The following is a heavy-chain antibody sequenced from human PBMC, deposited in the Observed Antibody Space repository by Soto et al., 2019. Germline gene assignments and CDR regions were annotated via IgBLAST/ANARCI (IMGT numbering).Heavy chain of an antibody. V-gene: IGHV1-46*01. J-gene: IGHJ6*02. CDR1: GYTFTSYY. D-gene: IGHD3-9*01. CDR3: ARMEDDYDILTGYYRTYYYGMDV. Sequence: QVQLVQSGAEVKKPGASVKVSCKASGYTFTSYYMHWVRQAPGQGLEWMGIINPSGGSTSYAQKFQGRVTMTRDTSTRTVYMELRSLRSEDTAVYYCARMEDDYDILTGYYRTYYYGMDVWGQGTTVTVSS. CDR2: INPSGGST.